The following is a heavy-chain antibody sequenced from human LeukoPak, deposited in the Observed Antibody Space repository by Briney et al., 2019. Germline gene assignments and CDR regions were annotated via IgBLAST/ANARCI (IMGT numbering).Heavy chain of an antibody. CDR1: GFTFSDYY. CDR2: ISSSGSTI. CDR3: AREKEEQRTYYYYYYGMDV. Sequence: GGSLRLSCAASGFTFSDYYMSWIRQAPGKGLEWVSYISSSGSTIYYADSVKGRFTISRDNAKNSLYLQMNSLRAEDTAVYYCAREKEEQRTYYYYYYGMDVWGQGTTVTVSS. J-gene: IGHJ6*02. V-gene: IGHV3-11*01. D-gene: IGHD3/OR15-3a*01.